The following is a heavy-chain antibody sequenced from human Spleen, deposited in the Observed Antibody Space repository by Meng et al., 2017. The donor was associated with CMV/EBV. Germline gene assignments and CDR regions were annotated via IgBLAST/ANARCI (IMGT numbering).Heavy chain of an antibody. CDR3: AKIWAFGGVVADY. CDR2: ISNSGNYI. Sequence: GESLKISCAASGFTFSRYSLNWVRQAPGKGLEWVSSISNSGNYIYYADSVKGRFTISRDNAKNSLYLQMNSLRAEDTAVYYCAKIWAFGGVVADYWGQGTLVTVSS. CDR1: GFTFSRYS. V-gene: IGHV3-21*01. D-gene: IGHD3-16*02. J-gene: IGHJ4*02.